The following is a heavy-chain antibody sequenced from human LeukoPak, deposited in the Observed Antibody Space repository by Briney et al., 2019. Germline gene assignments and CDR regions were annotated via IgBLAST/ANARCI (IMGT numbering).Heavy chain of an antibody. D-gene: IGHD5-18*01. Sequence: PGGSLRLSCAASGFTFSSDAMSWVRQAPGKGLEWVSAISGSGGSTYYADSVKGRFTISRDNSKNTLYLQMNGLRAEDTAVYYCAKDLVGYSYGYPYFDYWGQGTLVTVSS. CDR1: GFTFSSDA. CDR2: ISGSGGST. V-gene: IGHV3-23*01. CDR3: AKDLVGYSYGYPYFDY. J-gene: IGHJ4*02.